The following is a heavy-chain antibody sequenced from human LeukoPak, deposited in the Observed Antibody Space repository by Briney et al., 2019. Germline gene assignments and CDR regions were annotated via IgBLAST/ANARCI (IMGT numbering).Heavy chain of an antibody. V-gene: IGHV4-59*01. J-gene: IGHJ3*02. CDR2: IYYSGST. D-gene: IGHD1-26*01. Sequence: SETLSLTCTVSGGSISSYYWSWIRQPPGKGLEWIGYIYYSGSTNYNPSLKSRVTISVDTSKNQFSLKLSSVTAADTAVYYCARIYTWEPTPPEAFDIWGQGTMVTVSS. CDR1: GGSISSYY. CDR3: ARIYTWEPTPPEAFDI.